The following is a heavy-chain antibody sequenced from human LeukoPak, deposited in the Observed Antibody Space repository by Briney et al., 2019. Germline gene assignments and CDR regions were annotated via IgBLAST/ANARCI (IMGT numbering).Heavy chain of an antibody. CDR1: GGSISSGNYY. J-gene: IGHJ4*02. V-gene: IGHV4-61*02. D-gene: IGHD4-17*01. CDR2: TYPSGDT. CDR3: ARDQGNGDYIYDN. Sequence: PSQTLSLTCTVSGGSISSGNYYLSWIRQSAGKGLEWIGRTYPSGDTNYNPSLKSRVTISIDTSKNQFSLQLTSVTAADTAMYYCARDQGNGDYIYDNWGQGTLVTVSS.